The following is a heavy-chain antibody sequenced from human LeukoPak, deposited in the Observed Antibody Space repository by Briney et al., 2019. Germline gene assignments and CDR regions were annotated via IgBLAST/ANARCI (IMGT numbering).Heavy chain of an antibody. Sequence: PSETLSLTCAVYGGSFSGYYWSWIRQPPGKGLEWNGEINHSGSTNYNPSLKSRVTISVDTSKNRFSLKLSSVTAADTAVYYCARGFTMVRRFDPWGQGTLVTVSS. D-gene: IGHD3-10*01. CDR3: ARGFTMVRRFDP. V-gene: IGHV4-34*01. J-gene: IGHJ5*02. CDR2: INHSGST. CDR1: GGSFSGYY.